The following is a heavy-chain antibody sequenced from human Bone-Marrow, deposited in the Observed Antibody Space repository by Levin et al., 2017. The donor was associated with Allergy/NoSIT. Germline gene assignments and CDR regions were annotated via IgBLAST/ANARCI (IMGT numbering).Heavy chain of an antibody. CDR1: GASINNYY. V-gene: IGHV4-59*01. D-gene: IGHD6-19*01. J-gene: IGHJ3*02. CDR2: IYYTGTT. CDR3: ARDYSTGGGAAYDI. Sequence: RASETLSLTCTVSGASINNYYWSWSRQPPGKGLEWIGYIYYTGTTNYNPSLKSRVTISLDTSNNQFSLNLSSVTAADTAVYYCARDYSTGGGAAYDIWGQGTMVTVSS.